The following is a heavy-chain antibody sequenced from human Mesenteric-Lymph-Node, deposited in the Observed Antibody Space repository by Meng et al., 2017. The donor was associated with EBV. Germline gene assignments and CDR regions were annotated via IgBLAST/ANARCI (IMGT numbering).Heavy chain of an antibody. CDR2: ILYDGSKK. D-gene: IGHD4-23*01. CDR3: ARDFDYGGRFDY. CDR1: FVSLSIYV. Sequence: GLGVVQRGVSLSVSCCACFVSLSIYVVRWVDWAGRKGLQWVAVILYDGSKKNYAVSVQGRFSVSRDNSKNTLYLQMNSLRDEDTAVYYCARDFDYGGRFDYWGQGSLVTVSS. J-gene: IGHJ4*02. V-gene: IGHV3-30-3*01.